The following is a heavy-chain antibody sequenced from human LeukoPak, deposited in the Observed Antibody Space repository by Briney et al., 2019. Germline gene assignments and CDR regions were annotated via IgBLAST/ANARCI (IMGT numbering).Heavy chain of an antibody. Sequence: GGSLRLSCAASGFTFSSYAMSWVRQAPGKGLEWVSAISGSGGSTYYADSVKGRFTISRDNAKNSLYLQMNSLRAEDTAVYYCASEGSSSLALLSWGQGTLVTVSS. J-gene: IGHJ4*02. V-gene: IGHV3-23*01. CDR3: ASEGSSSLALLS. CDR1: GFTFSSYA. CDR2: ISGSGGST. D-gene: IGHD6-6*01.